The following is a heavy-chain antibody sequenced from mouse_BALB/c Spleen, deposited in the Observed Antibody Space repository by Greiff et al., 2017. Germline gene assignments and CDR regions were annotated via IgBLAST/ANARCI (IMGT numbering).Heavy chain of an antibody. CDR1: GYSFTSYW. J-gene: IGHJ2*01. Sequence: VQLQQSGTVLARPGASVKMSCKASGYSFTSYWMHWVKQRPGQGLEWIGAIYPGNSDTSYNQKFKGKAKLTAVTSASTAYMELSSLTNEDSAVYYCTEAYGSSYDFDYWGQGTTLTVSS. CDR2: IYPGNSDT. V-gene: IGHV1-5*01. D-gene: IGHD1-1*01. CDR3: TEAYGSSYDFDY.